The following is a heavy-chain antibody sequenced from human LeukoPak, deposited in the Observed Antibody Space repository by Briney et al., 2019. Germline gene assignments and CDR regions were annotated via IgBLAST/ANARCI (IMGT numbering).Heavy chain of an antibody. CDR2: IYYSGST. V-gene: IGHV4-59*01. J-gene: IGHJ6*03. D-gene: IGHD3-22*01. CDR1: GGSISSYY. Sequence: SETLSLTCTVSGGSISSYYWSWIRQPPGKGLEWIGYIYYSGSTNYNPSLKSRVTISVDTSKNQFSLKLSSVTAADTAVYYRARVGITMIVDYYYYMDVWGKGTTVTVSS. CDR3: ARVGITMIVDYYYYMDV.